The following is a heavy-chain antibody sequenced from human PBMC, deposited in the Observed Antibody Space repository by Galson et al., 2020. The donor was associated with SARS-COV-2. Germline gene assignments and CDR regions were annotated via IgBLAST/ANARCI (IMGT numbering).Heavy chain of an antibody. Sequence: SETLSLTCTVSGGSINSDNCYWSWIRQPAGRGLEWIGHISSSGSTNYNPSLKSRIFISVDTSKNQFSLTLSSVTAADTAVYYCARWAGVAVAGYDAFDIWGQGTMVPVSS. D-gene: IGHD6-19*01. CDR3: ARWAGVAVAGYDAFDI. CDR1: GGSINSDNCY. V-gene: IGHV4-61*09. J-gene: IGHJ3*02. CDR2: ISSSGST.